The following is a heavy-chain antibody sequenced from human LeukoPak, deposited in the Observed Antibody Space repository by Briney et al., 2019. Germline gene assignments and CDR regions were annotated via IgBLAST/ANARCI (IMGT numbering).Heavy chain of an antibody. CDR3: ARGVRARDTIFGVVTTGGYYYYYMDV. CDR2: MNPNSGNT. D-gene: IGHD3-3*01. J-gene: IGHJ6*03. CDR1: GYTFTSYD. V-gene: IGHV1-8*03. Sequence: ASVKVSCKASGYTFTSYDINWVRQATGQGLEWMGWMNPNSGNTGYAQKFQGRVTITRNTSISTAYLELSSLRSEDTAVYYCARGVRARDTIFGVVTTGGYYYYYMDVWGKGTTVTVSS.